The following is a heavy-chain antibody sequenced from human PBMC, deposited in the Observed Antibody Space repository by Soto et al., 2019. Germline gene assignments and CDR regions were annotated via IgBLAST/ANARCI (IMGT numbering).Heavy chain of an antibody. CDR3: ARDSGRDSSGWFGNYYYGMDV. CDR1: GYTFTSYG. CDR2: ISAYNGNT. J-gene: IGHJ6*02. V-gene: IGHV1-18*01. D-gene: IGHD6-19*01. Sequence: QVQLVQSGAEVKKPGASVKVSCKASGYTFTSYGISWVRQAPGQGLEWMGWISAYNGNTNYAQKLQGRVTMTTDTSTSTAYMELRSLRSDDTAVYHCARDSGRDSSGWFGNYYYGMDVWGQGTTVTVSS.